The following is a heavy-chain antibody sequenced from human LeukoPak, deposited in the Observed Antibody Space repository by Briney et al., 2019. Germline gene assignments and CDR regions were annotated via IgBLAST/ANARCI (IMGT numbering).Heavy chain of an antibody. D-gene: IGHD2-2*01. CDR1: GGSISSYY. Sequence: SETLSLTCTVSGGSISSYYWSWIQQPPGKGLEWIGYIYYSGSTNYNPSLKSRVTISVDTSKNQFSLKLSSVTAADTAVYYCARHLGYCSSTSCPPDVGAFDYWGQGALVTVSS. CDR2: IYYSGST. CDR3: ARHLGYCSSTSCPPDVGAFDY. J-gene: IGHJ4*02. V-gene: IGHV4-59*01.